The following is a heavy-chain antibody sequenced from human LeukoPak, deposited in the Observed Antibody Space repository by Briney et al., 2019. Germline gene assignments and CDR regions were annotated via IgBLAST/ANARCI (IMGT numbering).Heavy chain of an antibody. CDR3: ASSPPRGGRP. Sequence: GGSLRLSCAASGFTFSTYNMNWVRRAPGKGLEWVSYISTTGSTIYYADSVKGRFTISRDNANNSLYLQMNSLRGEDTAVYYCASSPPRGGRPWGQGTLVSVSS. CDR1: GFTFSTYN. V-gene: IGHV3-48*01. CDR2: ISTTGSTI. D-gene: IGHD3-16*01. J-gene: IGHJ5*02.